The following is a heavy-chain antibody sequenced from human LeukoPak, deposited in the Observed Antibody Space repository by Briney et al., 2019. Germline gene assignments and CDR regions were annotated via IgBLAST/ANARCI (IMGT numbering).Heavy chain of an antibody. J-gene: IGHJ4*02. D-gene: IGHD6-19*01. CDR1: GLTFSSYA. CDR2: ISYDGSNK. Sequence: PGGSLRLSCAASGLTFSSYAMHWVRQAPGKGLEWVAVISYDGSNKYYADSVKGRFTISRDNSKNTLYLQMNSLRAEDTAVYYCAAGYSSGWPFDYWGQGTLVTVSS. CDR3: AAGYSSGWPFDY. V-gene: IGHV3-30*04.